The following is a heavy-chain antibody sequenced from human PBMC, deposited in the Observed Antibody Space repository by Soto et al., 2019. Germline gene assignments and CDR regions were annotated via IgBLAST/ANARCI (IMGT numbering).Heavy chain of an antibody. Sequence: GGSLRLSCAASGFTFSSYSMNWVRQAPGKGLEWVSYISSSSSTIYYADSVKGRFTISRDNAKNSQYLQMNSLRDEDTAVYYCARESGTIFGVVTHAEYFQHWGQGTLVTVSS. CDR1: GFTFSSYS. CDR2: ISSSSSTI. CDR3: ARESGTIFGVVTHAEYFQH. V-gene: IGHV3-48*02. D-gene: IGHD3-3*01. J-gene: IGHJ1*01.